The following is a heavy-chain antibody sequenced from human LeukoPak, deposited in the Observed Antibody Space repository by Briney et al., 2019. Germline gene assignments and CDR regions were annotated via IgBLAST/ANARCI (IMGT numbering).Heavy chain of an antibody. Sequence: PSETLSLTCAVYGGSFGGYYWSWIRQPPGKGLEWIGEINHSGSTNYNPSLKSRVTISVDTSKNQFSLKLSSVTAADTAVYYCARRSSYGYVDVWGKGTTVTVSS. CDR1: GGSFGGYY. CDR2: INHSGST. D-gene: IGHD5-18*01. CDR3: ARRSSYGYVDV. V-gene: IGHV4-34*01. J-gene: IGHJ6*03.